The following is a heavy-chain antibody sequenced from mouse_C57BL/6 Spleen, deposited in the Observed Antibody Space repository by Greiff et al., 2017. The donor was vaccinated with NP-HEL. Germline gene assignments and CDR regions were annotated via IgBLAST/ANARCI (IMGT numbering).Heavy chain of an antibody. CDR3: ARSCFYWYFDV. V-gene: IGHV1-22*01. Sequence: EVQLQQSGPELVKPGASVKMSCKASGYTFTDYNMHWVKQSHGKSLEWIGYINPNNGGTSYNQKFKGKANLTVNKSSSTAYMELRSLTSEDSAVYYCARSCFYWYFDVWGTGTTVIVSS. CDR1: GYTFTDYN. CDR2: INPNNGGT. J-gene: IGHJ1*03.